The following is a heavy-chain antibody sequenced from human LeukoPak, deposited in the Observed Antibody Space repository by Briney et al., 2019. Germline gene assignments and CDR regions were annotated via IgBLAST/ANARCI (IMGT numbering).Heavy chain of an antibody. J-gene: IGHJ6*02. CDR3: AREGGTTVTPSGWTNFYYYYGMDV. CDR2: INHSGST. CDR1: GGSFSGYY. V-gene: IGHV4-34*01. D-gene: IGHD4-17*01. Sequence: PSETLSLTCAVYGGSFSGYYWSWIRQSPGKGLEWIGEINHSGSTNCNPSLKSRVTISVDTSKNQFSLNLNSVTAADTAVYYCAREGGTTVTPSGWTNFYYYYGMDVWGQGTTVTVSS.